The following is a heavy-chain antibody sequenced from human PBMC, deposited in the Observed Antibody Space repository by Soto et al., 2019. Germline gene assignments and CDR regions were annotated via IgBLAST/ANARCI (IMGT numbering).Heavy chain of an antibody. D-gene: IGHD6-19*01. CDR2: TYWDADR. Sequence: QITLKESGPTLVKPTQTLALNCTFSGFSFNTRGVGVAWIRQTPGKALEWLAVTYWDADRRYKPSLTDRLTITNDLSRNQVVLTMTNMDPADTGTYYCAHLVPGPLSFAYWGQGALVTVSS. CDR3: AHLVPGPLSFAY. CDR1: GFSFNTRGVG. J-gene: IGHJ1*01. V-gene: IGHV2-5*02.